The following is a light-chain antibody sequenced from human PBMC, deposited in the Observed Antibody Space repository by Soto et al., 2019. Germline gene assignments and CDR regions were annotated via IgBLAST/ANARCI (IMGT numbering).Light chain of an antibody. J-gene: IGLJ1*01. CDR1: SSNIGAGYD. CDR2: GNS. CDR3: QSSDSSLNV. V-gene: IGLV1-40*01. Sequence: QSVLTQPPSVSGAPGQRVTISCTGSSSNIGAGYDVHWYQQPPGTAPKLLIYGNSNRPSGVPDRFSGSKSGTSASLAITGLQAEDEADYYCQSSDSSLNVFGTGTRSPS.